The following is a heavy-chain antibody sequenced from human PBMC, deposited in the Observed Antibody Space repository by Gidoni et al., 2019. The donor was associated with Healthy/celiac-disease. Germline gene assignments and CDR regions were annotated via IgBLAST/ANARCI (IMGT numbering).Heavy chain of an antibody. CDR1: GFTFSHYY. V-gene: IGHV3-11*06. Sequence: QVQLVESGGGLVKPGGSLRLSCAASGFTFSHYYMSWIRPVPGKGLEWVSYISSSSSYTNYADSVKGRFTISRDNAKNSLYLQMNSLRAEDTAVYYCARDLDYGDYDDPLDDAFDIWGQGTMVTVSS. CDR3: ARDLDYGDYDDPLDDAFDI. CDR2: ISSSSSYT. D-gene: IGHD4-17*01. J-gene: IGHJ3*02.